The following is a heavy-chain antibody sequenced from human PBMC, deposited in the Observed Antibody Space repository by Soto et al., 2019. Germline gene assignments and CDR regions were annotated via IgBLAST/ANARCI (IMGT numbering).Heavy chain of an antibody. CDR3: AAVPGLGGVIVSLDY. J-gene: IGHJ4*02. D-gene: IGHD3-16*02. V-gene: IGHV1-58*02. CDR2: IVVGSGNT. Sequence: ASVKVSCKASGFTFTSSAMQCVRQARGQRLEWIGWIVVGSGNTNYAQKFQERVTITRDMSTSTAYMELSSLRSEDTAVYYCAAVPGLGGVIVSLDYGGQGTRATASS. CDR1: GFTFTSSA.